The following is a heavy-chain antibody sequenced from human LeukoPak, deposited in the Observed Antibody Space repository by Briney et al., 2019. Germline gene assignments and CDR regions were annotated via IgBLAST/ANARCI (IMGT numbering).Heavy chain of an antibody. D-gene: IGHD2-2*01. V-gene: IGHV4-59*11. Sequence: SETLSLTCTVSGGSISSHYWSWIRQPTGKGLEWIGYIYYSGSTNYNPSLKSRVTISVDTSKNQFSLKLSSVTAADTAVYYCAGSYCSSTSCYVSWFDPWGQGTLVTVSS. CDR3: AGSYCSSTSCYVSWFDP. CDR1: GGSISSHY. CDR2: IYYSGST. J-gene: IGHJ5*02.